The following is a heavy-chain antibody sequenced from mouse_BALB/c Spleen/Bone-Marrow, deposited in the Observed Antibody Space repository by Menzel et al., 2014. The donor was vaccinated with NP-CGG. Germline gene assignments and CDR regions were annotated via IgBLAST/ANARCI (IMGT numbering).Heavy chain of an antibody. V-gene: IGHV3-8*02. Sequence: EVKLMESGPSLVKPSQTLSLTCSVTGDSITSGYWNWIRKFPGNKLEYMGYISYSGSTYYNPSLKSRISITRDTSKNQYYLQSNSVTTEDTATYYCAREKVPYYYAMDYWGQGTSVTVSS. CDR3: AREKVPYYYAMDY. J-gene: IGHJ4*01. D-gene: IGHD5-1*01. CDR1: GDSITSGY. CDR2: ISYSGST.